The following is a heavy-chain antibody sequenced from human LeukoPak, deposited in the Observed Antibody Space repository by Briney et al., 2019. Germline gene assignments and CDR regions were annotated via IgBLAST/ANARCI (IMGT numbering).Heavy chain of an antibody. J-gene: IGHJ5*02. V-gene: IGHV6-1*01. Sequence: SQTLSLTCAISGDSVSSNSAAWTWIRQSPSRGLEWLGRTYYRSKWYNDYAVSVKSRITINPDTSKNQFSLQLNSVTPEDTAVYYCARDRGGIAVATNWFDPWGQGTLVTVSS. CDR2: TYYRSKWYN. CDR3: ARDRGGIAVATNWFDP. CDR1: GDSVSSNSAA. D-gene: IGHD6-19*01.